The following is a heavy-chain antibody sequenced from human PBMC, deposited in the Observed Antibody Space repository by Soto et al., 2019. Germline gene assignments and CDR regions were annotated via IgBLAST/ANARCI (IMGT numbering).Heavy chain of an antibody. V-gene: IGHV4-39*01. CDR2: IYYSEST. D-gene: IGHD3-3*01. CDR3: ARHHYDFLIDY. CDR1: GGSISSSSYY. J-gene: IGHJ4*02. Sequence: QLQLQESGPGLVKPSETLSLTCTVSGGSISSSSYYWGWIRQPPGKGLEWIGNIYYSESTYYNPSRKSRVTISVDTSQNQFSLRLSSVTAADTTLYYCARHHYDFLIDYWGQGTLVTVSS.